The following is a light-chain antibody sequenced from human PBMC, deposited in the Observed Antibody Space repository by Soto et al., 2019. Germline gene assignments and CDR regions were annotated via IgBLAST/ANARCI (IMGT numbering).Light chain of an antibody. V-gene: IGLV7-46*01. CDR3: LLSHGGALVV. J-gene: IGLJ2*01. Sequence: QAVVTQEPSLTVSPGGTVTLTCGSSTGAVTSGHSPYWFQQKPGQAPRTLIYDTNNKHSWTPARFSGSLLGGKAALILSGAQPEDEADYYCLLSHGGALVVFGGGTKLTVL. CDR1: TGAVTSGHS. CDR2: DTN.